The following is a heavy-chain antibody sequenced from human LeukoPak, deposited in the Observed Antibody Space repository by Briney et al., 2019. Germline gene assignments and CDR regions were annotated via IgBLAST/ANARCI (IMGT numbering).Heavy chain of an antibody. CDR1: GFTFSSYS. Sequence: GGSLRLSCAASGFTFSSYSMNWVRQAPGKGLEWVSSISSSSYIYYADSVKGRFTISRDNAKNSLYLQMNSLRAEDTAVYYCARDLGRITMVRGASDYWGQGTLVTVSS. CDR2: ISSSSYI. D-gene: IGHD3-10*01. CDR3: ARDLGRITMVRGASDY. V-gene: IGHV3-21*01. J-gene: IGHJ4*02.